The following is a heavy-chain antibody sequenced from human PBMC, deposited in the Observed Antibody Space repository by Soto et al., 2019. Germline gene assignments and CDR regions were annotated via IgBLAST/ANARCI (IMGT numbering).Heavy chain of an antibody. V-gene: IGHV3-15*07. CDR2: IKSKTDGGTT. Sequence: GGSLRHSCAASGFTFSNAWMNWVRQAPGKGLEWVGRIKSKTDGGTTDYAAPVKGRFTISRDDSKNTLYLQMNSLKTEDTAVYYCTMSPYDSGGYYLLYDWGQGTLVTVST. D-gene: IGHD3-22*01. J-gene: IGHJ4*02. CDR3: TMSPYDSGGYYLLYD. CDR1: GFTFSNAW.